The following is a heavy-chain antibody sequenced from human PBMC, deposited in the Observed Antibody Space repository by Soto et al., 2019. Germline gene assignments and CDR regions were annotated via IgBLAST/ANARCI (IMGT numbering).Heavy chain of an antibody. D-gene: IGHD3-10*02. Sequence: QVQLQESGPGLVKPSGTLSLTCAVSGGSISSSNWWSWVRQPPGKGLEWIGKIYHSGSTNYNPALKSRVTIPLDQSKNQFSLKLSSVTAADTALYYCGSVRGGYYYAMDVWGQGTTVTFSS. CDR2: IYHSGST. J-gene: IGHJ6*02. V-gene: IGHV4-4*02. CDR3: GSVRGGYYYAMDV. CDR1: GGSISSSNW.